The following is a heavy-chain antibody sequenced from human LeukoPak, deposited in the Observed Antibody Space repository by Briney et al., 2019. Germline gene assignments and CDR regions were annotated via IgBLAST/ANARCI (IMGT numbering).Heavy chain of an antibody. J-gene: IGHJ4*02. CDR2: ISPSNGVK. V-gene: IGHV1-18*01. Sequence: ASVKVSCMASGYTFSNFPLTWVRQAPGQGLEWVGWISPSNGVKTYAQQFQGRVTLTTDTSTSTVYLDLRSLRSDDTALYYCTRGGYSYGSLRHWGQGTLVTVSS. CDR3: TRGGYSYGSLRH. D-gene: IGHD5-18*01. CDR1: GYTFSNFP.